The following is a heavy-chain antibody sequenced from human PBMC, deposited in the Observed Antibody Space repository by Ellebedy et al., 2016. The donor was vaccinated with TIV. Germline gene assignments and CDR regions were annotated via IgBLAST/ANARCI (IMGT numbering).Heavy chain of an antibody. D-gene: IGHD3-16*01. CDR3: PKQMELELWLFRYYYGMDV. CDR2: IGGSGDST. J-gene: IGHJ6*02. Sequence: GESLKISCAASGFTFSSYAMSWVRQGPGKGLEWVSTIGGSGDSTNYADSVKGRFTISRDNSKNTLYLQMNSLRAEDTAVYYCPKQMELELWLFRYYYGMDVWGQGTTVTVSS. V-gene: IGHV3-23*01. CDR1: GFTFSSYA.